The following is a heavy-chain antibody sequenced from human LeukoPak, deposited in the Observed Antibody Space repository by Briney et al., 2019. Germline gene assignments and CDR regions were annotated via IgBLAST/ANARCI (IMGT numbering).Heavy chain of an antibody. V-gene: IGHV3-30*18. CDR2: ISYDGSNK. J-gene: IGHJ4*02. Sequence: GGSLRLSCAASGFTFSSYGMHWVRQAPGKGLEWVAVISYDGSNKYYADSVKGRFTISRDNSKNTLYLQMNSLRAEDTAVYYCAKDARYSSSWYFDYWGQGTLVTVSS. CDR3: AKDARYSSSWYFDY. CDR1: GFTFSSYG. D-gene: IGHD6-13*01.